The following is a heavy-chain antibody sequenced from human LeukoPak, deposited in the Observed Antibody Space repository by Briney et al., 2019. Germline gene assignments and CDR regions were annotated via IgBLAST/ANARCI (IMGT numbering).Heavy chain of an antibody. D-gene: IGHD2-15*01. J-gene: IGHJ3*02. CDR1: GYTFTSYD. CDR2: MNPNSGNT. V-gene: IGHV1-8*01. Sequence: GASVKVSCKASGYTFTSYDINWVRQATGQGLEWMGWMNPNSGNTGYAQKFQGRVTMTRNTSISTAYTELSSLGSEDTAVYYCARDPYCSGGSCYLSAFDIWGQGTMVTVSS. CDR3: ARDPYCSGGSCYLSAFDI.